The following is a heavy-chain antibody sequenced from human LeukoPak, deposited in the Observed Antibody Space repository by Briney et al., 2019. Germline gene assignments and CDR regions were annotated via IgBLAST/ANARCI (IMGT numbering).Heavy chain of an antibody. V-gene: IGHV3-21*01. CDR1: EFTFRSYS. CDR2: ISGSSSDI. Sequence: KTGGSLRLSCAGSEFTFRSYSMHWVRQAPGKGLEWVSSISGSSSDIYYADSVKGRFTISRDNAKNSLYLQMNSLRAEDTAVYYCVREIRRGSSSGWWDAFDIWGQGTMVTVSS. CDR3: VREIRRGSSSGWWDAFDI. D-gene: IGHD6-19*01. J-gene: IGHJ3*02.